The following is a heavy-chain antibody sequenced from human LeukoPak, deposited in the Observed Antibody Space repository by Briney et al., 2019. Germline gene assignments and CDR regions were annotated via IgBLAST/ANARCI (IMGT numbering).Heavy chain of an antibody. CDR3: ARGYSYGFDY. CDR2: TYYRSKWYN. CDR1: GDSVSSSSAA. J-gene: IGHJ4*02. V-gene: IGHV6-1*01. D-gene: IGHD5-18*01. Sequence: SQTLSLTCAISGDSVSSSSAAWNWIRQSPSRGLEWLGRTYYRSKWYNNYAVSVKSRIIINPDTSTNQFSLQLNSVTPEDTAIYYCARGYSYGFDYWGQGILVTVSS.